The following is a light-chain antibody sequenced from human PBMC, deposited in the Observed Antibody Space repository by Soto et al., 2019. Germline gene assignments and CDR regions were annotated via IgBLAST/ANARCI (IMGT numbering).Light chain of an antibody. CDR3: QQYDGSLLT. Sequence: EIVLTQSPGTLSLYPGERATLSCRASQSISSTSLAWYQQKPGQAPRLLIHSASSRASGIPARFSGSGSGTDFSLTISRLEPEDFAVYYCQQYDGSLLTFGPGTKVDIK. CDR1: QSISSTS. CDR2: SAS. J-gene: IGKJ3*01. V-gene: IGKV3-20*01.